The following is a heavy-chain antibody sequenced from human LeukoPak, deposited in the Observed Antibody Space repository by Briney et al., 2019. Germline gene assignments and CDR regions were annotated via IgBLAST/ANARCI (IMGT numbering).Heavy chain of an antibody. Sequence: PSQTLSLTCAVSGGSISSGSYPWSWIRQPPGKGLEWIGYIYPRGSTYYNPSLKSRVILSPDKSANQFSLNLSSVTAADTAVYYCARFSPRAMGNYLDFWGQGTLVTVSS. D-gene: IGHD7-27*01. CDR2: IYPRGST. CDR1: GGSISSGSYP. V-gene: IGHV4-30-2*01. J-gene: IGHJ4*02. CDR3: ARFSPRAMGNYLDF.